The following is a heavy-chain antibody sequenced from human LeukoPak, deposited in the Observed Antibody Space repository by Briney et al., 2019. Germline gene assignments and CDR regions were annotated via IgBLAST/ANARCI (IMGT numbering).Heavy chain of an antibody. Sequence: QPGGSLRLSCAASGFTVSSNYMSWVRQAPGKGLEWVSVIYSGGSTYYADSVKGRFTISRDNSKNTLYLQMNSLRAEDTAVYYCARRGVVPAAKGGYYYYYYMDVWGKGTRSPSP. CDR2: IYSGGST. D-gene: IGHD2-2*01. CDR1: GFTVSSNY. CDR3: ARRGVVPAAKGGYYYYYYMDV. V-gene: IGHV3-66*02. J-gene: IGHJ6*03.